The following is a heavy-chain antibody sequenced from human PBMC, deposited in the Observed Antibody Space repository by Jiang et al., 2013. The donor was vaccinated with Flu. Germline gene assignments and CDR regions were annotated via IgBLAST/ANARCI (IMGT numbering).Heavy chain of an antibody. D-gene: IGHD3/OR15-3a*01. J-gene: IGHJ4*02. CDR3: AKDYVFLAGYYSD. V-gene: IGHV3-23*01. Sequence: SVKGRFTISRDNSKNTLYLQMDTLRAEDTAIYYCAKDYVFLAGYYSDWGQGTPVTVSS.